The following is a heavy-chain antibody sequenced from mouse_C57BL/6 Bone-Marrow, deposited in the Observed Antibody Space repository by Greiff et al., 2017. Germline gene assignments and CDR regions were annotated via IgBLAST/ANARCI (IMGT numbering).Heavy chain of an antibody. CDR1: GYTFTNYW. Sequence: VQVVESGAELVRPGTSVKMSCKASGYTFTNYWIGWAKQRPGHGLEWIGDIYPGGGYTNYNEKFKGKATLTADKSSSTAYMQFSSLTSEDSAIYYCAREGYYGSSLFAYWGQGTLVTVSA. CDR2: IYPGGGYT. D-gene: IGHD1-1*01. CDR3: AREGYYGSSLFAY. V-gene: IGHV1-63*01. J-gene: IGHJ3*01.